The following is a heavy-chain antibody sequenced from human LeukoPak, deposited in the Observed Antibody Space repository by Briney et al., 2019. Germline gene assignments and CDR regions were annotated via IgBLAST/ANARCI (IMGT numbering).Heavy chain of an antibody. CDR2: ISYDGSNK. D-gene: IGHD5-12*01. V-gene: IGHV3-30-3*01. J-gene: IGHJ4*02. Sequence: PGRPLRLSCAASGFTFSSYAMHWVRQAPGKGLEWVAVISYDGSNKYYADSVKGRFTISRDNSKNTLYLQMNSLRAEDTAVYYCARDIVATTRDYWGQGTLVTVSS. CDR1: GFTFSSYA. CDR3: ARDIVATTRDY.